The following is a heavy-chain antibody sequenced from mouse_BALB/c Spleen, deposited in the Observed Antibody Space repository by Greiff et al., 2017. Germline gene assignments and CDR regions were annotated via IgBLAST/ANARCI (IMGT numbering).Heavy chain of an antibody. V-gene: IGHV5-17*02. J-gene: IGHJ1*01. D-gene: IGHD1-1*01. Sequence: EVKLVESGGGLVQPGGSRKLSCAASGFTFSSFGMHWVRQAPEKGLAWVAYISSGSSTIYYADTVKGRFPISRDNPKNTLFLKMTSLRSEDTAMYYCARSTTRYFDVWGAGTTVTVSS. CDR2: ISSGSSTI. CDR1: GFTFSSFG. CDR3: ARSTTRYFDV.